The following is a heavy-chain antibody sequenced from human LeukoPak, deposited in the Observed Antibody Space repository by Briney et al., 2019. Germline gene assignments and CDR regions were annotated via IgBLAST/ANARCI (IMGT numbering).Heavy chain of an antibody. Sequence: SETLSLTCTVSGGSISSGSYYWSWIRQPAGKGLEWIGRIYTSGSTNYNPSLKSRVTISVDTSKNQFSLKLSSVTAADTAVYYCAREPAYYDFWSGYPLWGGAQGYWGQGTLVTVSS. CDR1: GGSISSGSYY. V-gene: IGHV4-61*02. D-gene: IGHD3-3*01. CDR2: IYTSGST. J-gene: IGHJ4*02. CDR3: AREPAYYDFWSGYPLWGGAQGY.